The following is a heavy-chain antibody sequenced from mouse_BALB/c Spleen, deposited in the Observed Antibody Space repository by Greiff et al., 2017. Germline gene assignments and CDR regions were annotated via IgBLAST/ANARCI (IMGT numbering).Heavy chain of an antibody. V-gene: IGHV7-3*02. J-gene: IGHJ2*01. D-gene: IGHD4-1*01. CDR3: ARDDGTGFDY. Sequence: EVQVVESGGGLVQPGGSLRLSCATSGFTFTDYYMSWVRQPPGKALEWLGFIRNKANGYTTEYSASVKGRFTISRDNSQSILYLQMNTLRAEDSATYYCARDDGTGFDYWGQGTTLTVSS. CDR2: IRNKANGYTT. CDR1: GFTFTDYY.